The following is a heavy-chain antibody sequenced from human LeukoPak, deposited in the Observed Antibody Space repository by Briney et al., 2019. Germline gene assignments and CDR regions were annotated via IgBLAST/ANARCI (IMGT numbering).Heavy chain of an antibody. CDR3: ARARYSSGWYYFDY. CDR1: GFTFSSYG. CDR2: IWYDGSNK. D-gene: IGHD6-19*01. J-gene: IGHJ4*02. Sequence: GRSLRLSCAASGFTFSSYGMHWVRQAPGKGLERVAVIWYDGSNKYYADAVKGRFTISRDNSKNTLYLQMNSLRAEDTAVYYCARARYSSGWYYFDYWGQGTLVTVSS. V-gene: IGHV3-33*01.